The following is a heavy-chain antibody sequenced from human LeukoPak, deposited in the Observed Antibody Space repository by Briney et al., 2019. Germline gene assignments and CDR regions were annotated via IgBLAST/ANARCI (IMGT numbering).Heavy chain of an antibody. CDR2: ISAYNGNT. CDR3: ATTPYGDYFGDY. J-gene: IGHJ4*02. D-gene: IGHD4-17*01. CDR1: GYTFTSYG. V-gene: IGHV1-18*01. Sequence: SSVKVSCKASGYTFTSYGISWVRQAPGQGLEWMGWISAYNGNTNYAQKLQGRVTMTTDTSTSTAYMELRSLRPDDTAVYYCATTPYGDYFGDYWGQGTLVTVSS.